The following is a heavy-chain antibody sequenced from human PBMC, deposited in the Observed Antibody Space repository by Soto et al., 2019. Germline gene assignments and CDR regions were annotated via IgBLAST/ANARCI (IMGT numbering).Heavy chain of an antibody. V-gene: IGHV3-30*18. CDR3: AKYAGTWFGEYSFDY. J-gene: IGHJ4*02. Sequence: QVQLVESGGGVVQPGRSLRLSCAASGFTFRSYGMHWVRQAPGKGLEWVAVISYDGSNKYYVDSVKGRFTISRDNSKNTLYLLMNSLRAEDTAVYYCAKYAGTWFGEYSFDYWGQGALVTVSS. CDR1: GFTFRSYG. D-gene: IGHD3-10*01. CDR2: ISYDGSNK.